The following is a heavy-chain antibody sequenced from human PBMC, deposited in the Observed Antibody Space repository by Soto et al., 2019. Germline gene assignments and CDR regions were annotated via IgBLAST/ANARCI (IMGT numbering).Heavy chain of an antibody. Sequence: QVQLVQSGAEVKKPGSSVKVSCKASGGTFSSYAISWVRQAPGQGLEWMGGIIPIFGTANYAQKFQGRVTITADESTSTAYLELSSLRSEDTAGYYCAKGISGGLRGAFDIWGQGTMVTVSS. J-gene: IGHJ3*02. CDR1: GGTFSSYA. CDR2: IIPIFGTA. CDR3: AKGISGGLRGAFDI. V-gene: IGHV1-69*01. D-gene: IGHD5-12*01.